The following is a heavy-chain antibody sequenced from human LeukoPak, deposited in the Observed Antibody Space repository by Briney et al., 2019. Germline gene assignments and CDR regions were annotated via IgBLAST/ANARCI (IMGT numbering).Heavy chain of an antibody. J-gene: IGHJ3*02. CDR3: AREWTAWGAFDI. V-gene: IGHV4-39*07. CDR2: IYYTGST. CDR1: GGSISSRTYY. Sequence: SETLSLTCTVSGGSISSRTYYWGWIRQPPGKGLEWIGSIYYTGSTFYNPSLKSRVTISVDTSKNQFSMKLSSVTAADAAVYFCAREWTAWGAFDIWGQGTMVTVSS. D-gene: IGHD2-21*02.